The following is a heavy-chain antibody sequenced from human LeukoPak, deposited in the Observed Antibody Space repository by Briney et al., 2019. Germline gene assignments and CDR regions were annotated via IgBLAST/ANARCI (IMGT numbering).Heavy chain of an antibody. J-gene: IGHJ4*02. CDR3: ENSGELGPRNFDY. CDR1: GFTFSSYA. Sequence: PGGSLRLSCAASGFTFSSYAMSWVRQAPGKGLEWVSAISGSGGSTYYADSVKGRFTISRDNSKNTLYMQMNSLRAEDTAVYYCENSGELGPRNFDYWGQGTLVTVSS. V-gene: IGHV3-23*01. D-gene: IGHD7-27*01. CDR2: ISGSGGST.